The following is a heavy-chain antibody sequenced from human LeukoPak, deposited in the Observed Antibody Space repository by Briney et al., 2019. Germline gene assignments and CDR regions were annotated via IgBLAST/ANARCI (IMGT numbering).Heavy chain of an antibody. D-gene: IGHD3-10*01. CDR1: GGSISSYY. CDR3: ARRTPMVRGVITRLYYFDY. Sequence: SETLSLTCTVSGGSISSYYWSWIRQPPGKGLEWIGYIYYSGSTNYNPSLKSRVTISVDTSKNQFSLKLSSVTAADTAVYYCARRTPMVRGVITRLYYFDYWGQGTLVTVSS. J-gene: IGHJ4*02. CDR2: IYYSGST. V-gene: IGHV4-59*12.